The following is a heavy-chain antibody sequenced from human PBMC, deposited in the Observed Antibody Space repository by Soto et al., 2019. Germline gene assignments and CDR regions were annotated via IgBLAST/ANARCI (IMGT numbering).Heavy chain of an antibody. CDR3: ARQVSY. D-gene: IGHD2-8*01. V-gene: IGHV4-39*01. CDR2: IYFNGNT. J-gene: IGHJ4*02. Sequence: SETLSLTCNVSGVSISDTSYYWGWIRQPPGKGLEWIGTIYFNGNTFYTPSLKSRLTISVDTSKNQIAMRLTSVTAADTAVYYCARQVSYWGQGTLVTVSS. CDR1: GVSISDTSYY.